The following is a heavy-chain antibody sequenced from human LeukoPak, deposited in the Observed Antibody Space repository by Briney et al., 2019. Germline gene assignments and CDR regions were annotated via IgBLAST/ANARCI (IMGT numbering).Heavy chain of an antibody. D-gene: IGHD3-10*01. V-gene: IGHV1-2*02. CDR1: GYTFTGYY. Sequence: GASVKVSCKASGYTFTGYYMHWVRQAPGQGLEWMGWINPNSGGTNYAQKFQGRVTMTRDTSISTAYMELSRLRSDDTAVYYCARDSLPRGALYYMDVWGKGTTVTVSS. J-gene: IGHJ6*03. CDR3: ARDSLPRGALYYMDV. CDR2: INPNSGGT.